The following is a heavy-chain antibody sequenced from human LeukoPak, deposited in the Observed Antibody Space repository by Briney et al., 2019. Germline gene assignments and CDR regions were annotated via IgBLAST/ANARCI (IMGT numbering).Heavy chain of an antibody. CDR3: ARQGGDYYEYYFDY. CDR2: IYTSGST. CDR1: GVSISSYY. D-gene: IGHD4-17*01. V-gene: IGHV4-4*09. Sequence: SETLSLTCTVSGVSISSYYWSWIRQPPGKGLEWIGYIYTSGSTNYNPSLKSRVTISVDTSKNQFSLKLSSVTAADTAVYYCARQGGDYYEYYFDYWGQGTLVTVSS. J-gene: IGHJ4*02.